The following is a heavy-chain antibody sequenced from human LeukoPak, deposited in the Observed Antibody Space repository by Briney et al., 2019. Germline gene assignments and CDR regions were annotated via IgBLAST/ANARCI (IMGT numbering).Heavy chain of an antibody. Sequence: GGSLRLSCAASGFTFGTSAMSGVRQTPEKGLEWVSTITSGDGSPYYADSVKGRFTISRDNSNNMLYLQMNSLRAEDTAVYYCTKRGAYYVDYWGRGIPVTVSS. CDR1: GFTFGTSA. D-gene: IGHD3-16*01. CDR3: TKRGAYYVDY. J-gene: IGHJ4*02. CDR2: ITSGDGSP. V-gene: IGHV3-23*01.